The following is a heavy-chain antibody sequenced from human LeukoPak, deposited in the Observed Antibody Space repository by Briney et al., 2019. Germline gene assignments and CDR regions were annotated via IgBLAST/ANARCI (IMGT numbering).Heavy chain of an antibody. CDR2: IIPIFGTA. D-gene: IGHD2-15*01. CDR1: GGTFSSYA. CDR3: ARGANVVVVAATRAFDY. J-gene: IGHJ4*02. Sequence: ASVKVSCKASGGTFSSYAISWVRQAPGQGLEWMGGIIPIFGTANYAQKFQGRVTITADKSTSTAYMELSSLRSEDTAVYYCARGANVVVVAATRAFDYWGQGTLVTVSS. V-gene: IGHV1-69*06.